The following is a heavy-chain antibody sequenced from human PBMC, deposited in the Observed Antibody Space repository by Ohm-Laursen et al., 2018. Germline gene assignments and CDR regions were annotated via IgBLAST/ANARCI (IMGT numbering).Heavy chain of an antibody. D-gene: IGHD3-22*01. CDR1: GDSVSSKSAV. Sequence: TQTLTLTCAISGDSVSSKSAVWNWIRQSPSRGLEWPGRTYYRSKRYDDYAVSVKSRITINPDTSKNQFSLQLNSVTPEDTAVYYCARDHMDAGGYYDYWGQGTLVTVSS. V-gene: IGHV6-1*01. J-gene: IGHJ4*02. CDR2: TYYRSKRYD. CDR3: ARDHMDAGGYYDY.